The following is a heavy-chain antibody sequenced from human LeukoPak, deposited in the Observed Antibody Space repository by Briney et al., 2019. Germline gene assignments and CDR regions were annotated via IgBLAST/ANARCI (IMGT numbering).Heavy chain of an antibody. D-gene: IGHD6-13*01. J-gene: IGHJ3*02. Sequence: ASVKVSCKASGYTFTSYGINWVRQATGQGLEWMGWMNPNSGNTGYAQKFQGRVTMTRDTSISTAYMELSSLRSEDTAVYYCAREIAAARADIWGQGTMVTVSS. CDR1: GYTFTSYG. V-gene: IGHV1-8*01. CDR2: MNPNSGNT. CDR3: AREIAAARADI.